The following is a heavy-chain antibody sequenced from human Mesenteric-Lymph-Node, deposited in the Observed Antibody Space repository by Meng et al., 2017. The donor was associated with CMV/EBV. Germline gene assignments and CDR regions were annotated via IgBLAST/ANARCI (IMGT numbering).Heavy chain of an antibody. V-gene: IGHV4-34*01. CDR3: ARGPNNPTHDFDL. J-gene: IGHJ4*02. CDR1: GGSVSGYY. Sequence: CAVYGGSVSGYYWSWIRQPPGKGLEWIGQIEHTGSTYYVPSLKDRVTISIDTPNNQFSLKLNSVTASDTAVYYCARGPNNPTHDFDLWGQGTLVTVSS. D-gene: IGHD1-14*01. CDR2: IEHTGST.